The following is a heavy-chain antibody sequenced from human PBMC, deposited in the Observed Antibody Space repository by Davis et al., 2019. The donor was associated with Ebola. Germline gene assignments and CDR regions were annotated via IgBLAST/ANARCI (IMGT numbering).Heavy chain of an antibody. D-gene: IGHD4-17*01. CDR2: IIPIFGTA. V-gene: IGHV1-69*13. CDR3: ARDGSGYGDSSGVGALPFDY. CDR1: GGTFSSYA. J-gene: IGHJ4*02. Sequence: SVKVSCKASGGTFSSYAISWVRQAPGQGLEWMGGIIPIFGTANYAQKFQGRVTITADESTSTAYMELSSLRSEDTAVYYCARDGSGYGDSSGVGALPFDYWGQGTLVTVSS.